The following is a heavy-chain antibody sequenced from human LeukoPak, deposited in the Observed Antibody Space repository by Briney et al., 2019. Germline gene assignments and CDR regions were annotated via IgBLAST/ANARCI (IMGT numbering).Heavy chain of an antibody. Sequence: GGSLRLSCAASGFTFSSYAMSWVRQAPGKGLEWVSAISGSGGSTYYADSVKGRFTISRDSSKNTLYLQMNSLRAEDTAVYYCAKDLGWFGSGGMDVWGQGTTVTVSS. CDR3: AKDLGWFGSGGMDV. CDR1: GFTFSSYA. V-gene: IGHV3-23*01. D-gene: IGHD3-10*01. CDR2: ISGSGGST. J-gene: IGHJ6*02.